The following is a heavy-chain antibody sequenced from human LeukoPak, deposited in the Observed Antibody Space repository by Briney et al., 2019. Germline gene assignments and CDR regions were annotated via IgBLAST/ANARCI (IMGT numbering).Heavy chain of an antibody. J-gene: IGHJ4*02. Sequence: AESLRLSCAASGFTFSSYAMSWVRQAPRKGLEWVSTIGGSGESTYYADSVKGRFTISRDNSKNTLYLQMNSLRAEDTAVYYCAKWGSGSYYKGSFDYWGQGTLVTVSS. CDR2: IGGSGEST. D-gene: IGHD3-10*01. V-gene: IGHV3-23*01. CDR1: GFTFSSYA. CDR3: AKWGSGSYYKGSFDY.